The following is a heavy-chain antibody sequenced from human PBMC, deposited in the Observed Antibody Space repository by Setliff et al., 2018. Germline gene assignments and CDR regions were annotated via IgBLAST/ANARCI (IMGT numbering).Heavy chain of an antibody. CDR3: VREIRAWWNFSYMDV. D-gene: IGHD2-8*02. J-gene: IGHJ4*02. CDR2: ITYDGET. CDR1: RVTFSGYY. V-gene: IGHV4-34*01. Sequence: TLSLTCSLHRVTFSGYYWAWIRQVPGKGLEWIGEITYDGETNYNPSLKSRVTISLDTSNLQFFLTLNSVTVADTAVYYCVREIRAWWNFSYMDVWGQGALVTVSS.